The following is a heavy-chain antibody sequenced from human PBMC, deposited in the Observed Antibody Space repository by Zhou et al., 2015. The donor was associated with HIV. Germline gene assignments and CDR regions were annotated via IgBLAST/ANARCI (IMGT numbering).Heavy chain of an antibody. CDR3: ARDWGSSDSQLFQDY. D-gene: IGHD3-16*01. J-gene: IGHJ4*02. CDR1: GGTFSSYT. V-gene: IGHV1-69*08. CDR2: IIPILGIA. Sequence: QVQLVQSGAEVKKPGSSVKVSCKASGGTFSSYTISWVRQAPGQGLEWMGRIIPILGIANYAQKFQGRVTITADKSTSTAYMELRSLRSDDTAVYYCARDWGSSDSQLFQDYWGQGTLVTVSS.